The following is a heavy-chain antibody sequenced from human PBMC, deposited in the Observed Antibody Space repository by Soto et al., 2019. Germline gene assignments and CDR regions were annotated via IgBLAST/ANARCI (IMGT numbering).Heavy chain of an antibody. CDR3: ARDQESSGTYFDY. J-gene: IGHJ4*02. D-gene: IGHD6-19*01. V-gene: IGHV4-31*03. CDR2: IYHSGST. Sequence: SETLSLTCTVSGGSISSGGYYWIWIRHHPGKGLEWIGEIYHSGSTNYNPSLKSRVTISVDKSKNQFSLKLSSVTAADTAVYYCARDQESSGTYFDYWGQGTLVTVSS. CDR1: GGSISSGGYY.